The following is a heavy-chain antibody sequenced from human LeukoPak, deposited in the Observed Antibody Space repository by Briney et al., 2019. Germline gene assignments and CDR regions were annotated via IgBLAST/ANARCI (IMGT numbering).Heavy chain of an antibody. CDR2: IYYSGTT. CDR3: AKHXXRXXPGGSSXTHAFDX. V-gene: IGHV4-59*08. CDR1: GGSISGLY. Sequence: SETLSLTCTVSGGSISGLYWSWIRQPPGKGLEWIGFIYYSGTTYYNPSLKSRVTIVIDTSSNQFSLRVRSVTAADTAVYYCAKHXXRXXPGGSSXTHAFDXWGHGTRVTXSS. J-gene: IGHJ3*01. D-gene: IGHD2-8*02.